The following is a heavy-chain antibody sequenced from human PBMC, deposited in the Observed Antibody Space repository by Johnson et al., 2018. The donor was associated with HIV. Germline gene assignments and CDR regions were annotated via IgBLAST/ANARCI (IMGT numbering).Heavy chain of an antibody. CDR3: TGGWYNLSAFDI. D-gene: IGHD6-19*01. V-gene: IGHV3-33*05. J-gene: IGHJ3*02. Sequence: QVQLVESGGGVVRPGGSLRLSCAASGFSFSSYAMHWVRQAPGKGLEWVAVISYDGSEKYYVDSVKGRFTISRDNAKNSLYLQMNSLRAEDTAVYYCTGGWYNLSAFDIWGQGTMVTVSS. CDR1: GFSFSSYA. CDR2: ISYDGSEK.